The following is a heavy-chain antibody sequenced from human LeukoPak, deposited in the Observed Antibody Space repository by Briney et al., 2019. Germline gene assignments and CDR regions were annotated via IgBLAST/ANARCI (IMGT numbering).Heavy chain of an antibody. D-gene: IGHD5-18*01. J-gene: IGHJ4*02. Sequence: PSETLSLTCTVSGGSLSSYYWSWIRQPPGKGLEWIGHIYYSGSTNYNPSLKSRVTISVDTSKNQFSLKLSSVTAADTAVYYCARLRGYSYGYVDYWGQGTLVTVSS. CDR3: ARLRGYSYGYVDY. V-gene: IGHV4-59*01. CDR1: GGSLSSYY. CDR2: IYYSGST.